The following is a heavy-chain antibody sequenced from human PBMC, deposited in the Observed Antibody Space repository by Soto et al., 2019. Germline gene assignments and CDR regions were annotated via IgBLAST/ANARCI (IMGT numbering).Heavy chain of an antibody. CDR1: GFTFSNYS. D-gene: IGHD1-1*01. CDR3: VRDGLMTGRRGYFYSYMDV. CDR2: ISSSSSSYI. V-gene: IGHV3-21*02. J-gene: IGHJ6*03. Sequence: EIQLVESEGGLVKPGGSLRLSCVASGFTFSNYSMNWVRQTPGKGLEWVSSISSSSSSYIYYADSVKGRFTISRDNAKNSLYLQMISLRAGDTAVYYCVRDGLMTGRRGYFYSYMDVWGRGTTVTVSS.